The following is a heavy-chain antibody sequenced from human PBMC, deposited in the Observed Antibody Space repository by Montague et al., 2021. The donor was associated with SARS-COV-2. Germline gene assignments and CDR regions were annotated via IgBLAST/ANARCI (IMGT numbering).Heavy chain of an antibody. J-gene: IGHJ6*02. CDR2: XDWDDGK. Sequence: PALVTPTQTLTLTCTFSGFSLSTSGMCVSWIRPPPGKALEWLARXDWDDGKYYSTSLKTRLTISKDTSKNQVVLTMTNMDPVDTATYYCARGLPATAMDVWGQGTTVTVSS. D-gene: IGHD1-26*01. V-gene: IGHV2-70*11. CDR1: GFSLSTSGMC. CDR3: ARGLPATAMDV.